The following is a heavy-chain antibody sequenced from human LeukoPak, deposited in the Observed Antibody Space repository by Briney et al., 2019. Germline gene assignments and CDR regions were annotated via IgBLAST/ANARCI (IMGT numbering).Heavy chain of an antibody. Sequence: GGSLRLSCAASGFTFSSYAMSWVRQAPGKGLERVANIKQDGSEKYYVDSVKGRFTISRDNAKNSLYLQMNSLRAEDTAVYYCARVPYYYGSGSRGPFDYWGQGTLVTVSS. CDR2: IKQDGSEK. CDR3: ARVPYYYGSGSRGPFDY. V-gene: IGHV3-7*01. D-gene: IGHD3-10*01. CDR1: GFTFSSYA. J-gene: IGHJ4*02.